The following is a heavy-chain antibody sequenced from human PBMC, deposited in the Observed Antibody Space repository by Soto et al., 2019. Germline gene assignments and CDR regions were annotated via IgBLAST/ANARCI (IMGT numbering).Heavy chain of an antibody. CDR2: IIPIFGTA. D-gene: IGHD6-19*01. CDR1: GGTFSSYV. V-gene: IGHV1-69*13. Sequence: SVKVSCKAPGGTFSSYVISWVLQAPGQGLEWMGGIIPIFGTANYAQKFQGRVTITADESTSTAYMELSSLRSEDTAVYYCARLAVAGDFDYWGQGTLVTVSS. CDR3: ARLAVAGDFDY. J-gene: IGHJ4*02.